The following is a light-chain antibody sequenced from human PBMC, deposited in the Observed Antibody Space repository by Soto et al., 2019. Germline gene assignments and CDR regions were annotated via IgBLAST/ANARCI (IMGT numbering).Light chain of an antibody. CDR3: QQRFKWPLT. CDR2: DTS. J-gene: IGKJ4*01. CDR1: QSVLTF. Sequence: DIVLTQSPGTLSLSPGGRATLSCRASQSVLTFLAWYQQKPGQSPRLLIYDTSNRATGIPARFSGSGSGTDFTLSISSLEPEDFAVYYCQQRFKWPLTFGGGTRVDIK. V-gene: IGKV3-11*01.